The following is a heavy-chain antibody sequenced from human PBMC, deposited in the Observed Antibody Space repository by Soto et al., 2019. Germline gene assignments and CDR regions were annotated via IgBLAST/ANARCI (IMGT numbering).Heavy chain of an antibody. J-gene: IGHJ6*02. CDR3: ARDQGRTAARREHGYYCYGMDV. D-gene: IGHD6-6*01. CDR2: ISSSSSYI. V-gene: IGHV3-21*01. Sequence: EVQLVESGGGLVKPGGSLRLSCAASGFTFSSYSMNWVRQAPGKGLEWVSSISSSSSYIYYADSVKGRFTISRDNAKNSLYLQMNSLRAEDTAVYYCARDQGRTAARREHGYYCYGMDVWGQGTTVTVSS. CDR1: GFTFSSYS.